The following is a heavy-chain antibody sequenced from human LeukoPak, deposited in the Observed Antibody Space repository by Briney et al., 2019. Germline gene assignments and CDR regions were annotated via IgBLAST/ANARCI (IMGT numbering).Heavy chain of an antibody. J-gene: IGHJ3*02. Sequence: GASVKVSCKVSGYTLTELSMHWVRQAPGKGLEWMGGFDPEDGETIYAQKFQGRVTMTEDTSTDTAYMEPSSLRSEDTAVYYCATESGSYYKVAFDIWGQGTMLTVSS. CDR3: ATESGSYYKVAFDI. D-gene: IGHD1-26*01. V-gene: IGHV1-24*01. CDR2: FDPEDGET. CDR1: GYTLTELS.